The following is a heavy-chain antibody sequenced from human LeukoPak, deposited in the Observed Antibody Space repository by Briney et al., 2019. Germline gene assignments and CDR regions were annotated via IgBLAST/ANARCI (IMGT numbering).Heavy chain of an antibody. Sequence: ASVKVSCKASGYTFTGYYMHWVRQAPGQGLEWMGWINPNSGGTNYAQKFQGRVTMTRDTSISTAYMELSRLRSDDTAVYYCALVVVPAAPFDYWGQGTLVLVSS. D-gene: IGHD2-2*01. J-gene: IGHJ4*02. CDR2: INPNSGGT. V-gene: IGHV1-2*02. CDR1: GYTFTGYY. CDR3: ALVVVPAAPFDY.